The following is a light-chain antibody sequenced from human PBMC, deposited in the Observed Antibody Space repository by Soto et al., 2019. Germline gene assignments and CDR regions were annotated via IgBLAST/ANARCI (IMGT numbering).Light chain of an antibody. J-gene: IGKJ4*01. V-gene: IGKV1-39*01. CDR1: QSISSY. CDR3: QQSYSGPLT. Sequence: DIQMTLSPSSLSASVEDRVTITCRASQSISSYLNWYQQKPGKAPKVLIYAASSLQSGVPSRFSGIGSGTDFTLSISSLQPEDFATYYCQQSYSGPLTCGGGTKV. CDR2: AAS.